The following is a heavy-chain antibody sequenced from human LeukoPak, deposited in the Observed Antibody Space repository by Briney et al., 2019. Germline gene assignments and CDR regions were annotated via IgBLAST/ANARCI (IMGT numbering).Heavy chain of an antibody. CDR3: ARVGIPSYYYDSSPDY. Sequence: GASVKVSCTASGYTFSNYGISWVRQAPGQGLEWMGWINAYNGNTNSAQKFQGRVTMATDTSTSTAYMELRSLRSDDTAVYYCARVGIPSYYYDSSPDYWGQGTLVTVSS. V-gene: IGHV1-18*01. CDR1: GYTFSNYG. J-gene: IGHJ4*02. CDR2: INAYNGNT. D-gene: IGHD3-22*01.